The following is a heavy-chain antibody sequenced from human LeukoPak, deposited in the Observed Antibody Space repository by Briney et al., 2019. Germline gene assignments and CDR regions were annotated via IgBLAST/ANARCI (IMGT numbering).Heavy chain of an antibody. CDR2: ISSTSSYI. CDR1: GFTFSTYT. J-gene: IGHJ5*02. CDR3: ARDLGGWFDP. Sequence: GGSLRLSCAASGFTFSTYTMNWVRQAPGKGLEWVSYISSTSSYIYYADSVKGRFTISRDNGKNSLYLQMNSLRAEDTAVYYCARDLGGWFDPWGQGTLVTVSS. D-gene: IGHD3-16*01. V-gene: IGHV3-21*01.